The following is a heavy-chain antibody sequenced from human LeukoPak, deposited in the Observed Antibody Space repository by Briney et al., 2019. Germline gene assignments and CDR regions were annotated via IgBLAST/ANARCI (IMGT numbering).Heavy chain of an antibody. CDR3: YIPYYDTSAYKGY. Sequence: GGSLRLSCAASGFTFSSYAMTWVRQAPGKGLEWVSAISGSGGSTYYADSVKGRFTISRDNSKNTLYLQMNSLRAEDTAVYYCYIPYYDTSAYKGYWGQGTLVTVSS. CDR2: ISGSGGST. J-gene: IGHJ4*02. D-gene: IGHD3-22*01. V-gene: IGHV3-23*01. CDR1: GFTFSSYA.